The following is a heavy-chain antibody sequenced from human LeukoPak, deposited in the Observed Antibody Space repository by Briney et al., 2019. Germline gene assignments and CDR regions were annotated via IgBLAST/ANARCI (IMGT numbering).Heavy chain of an antibody. Sequence: GRSLRLSSAASGFTFCSYAMGWVGQAPGQGREWVAAVSGSGGSTSYADCVKGRVTISRDNSKNTRYLQMKGLRDEDTGVYYCARVGGLTGTGGSYYYYYYMDVWGKGTRVTVSS. CDR1: GFTFCSYA. J-gene: IGHJ6*03. CDR3: ARVGGLTGTGGSYYYYYYMDV. CDR2: VSGSGGST. V-gene: IGHV3-23*01. D-gene: IGHD1-7*01.